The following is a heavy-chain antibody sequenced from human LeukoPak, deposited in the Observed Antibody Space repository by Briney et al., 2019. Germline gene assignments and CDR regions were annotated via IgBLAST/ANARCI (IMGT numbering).Heavy chain of an antibody. J-gene: IGHJ3*02. Sequence: PGGSLRLSCAASGFTFSSYSMNWVRQAPGKGLEWVSSISSSSSYIYYADSVKGRFTISRDNAKNSLYLQMNSLRAEDTAVYYCAKCPGRFPNDAFDIWGQGTMVTVSS. V-gene: IGHV3-21*04. CDR2: ISSSSSYI. CDR1: GFTFSSYS. CDR3: AKCPGRFPNDAFDI.